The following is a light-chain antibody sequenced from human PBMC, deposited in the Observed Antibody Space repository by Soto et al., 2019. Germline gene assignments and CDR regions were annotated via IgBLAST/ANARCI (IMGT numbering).Light chain of an antibody. V-gene: IGKV3-20*01. Sequence: IVLTQSPGTLSVSSGESATLSCRASQSVTSNYVAWYQQKPDLPPRLLIFGASNRATGIPDRFSGGVSGTDFTLTISRLEPEDFALYICQQYGSSPYTFGLGTKLE. CDR3: QQYGSSPYT. J-gene: IGKJ2*01. CDR2: GAS. CDR1: QSVTSNY.